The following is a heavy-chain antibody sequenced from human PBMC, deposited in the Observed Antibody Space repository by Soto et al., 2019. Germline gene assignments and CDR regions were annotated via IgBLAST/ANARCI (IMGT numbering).Heavy chain of an antibody. V-gene: IGHV4-34*01. D-gene: IGHD4-17*01. Sequence: SETLSLTCAVYGGSFSGYYWSWIRQPPGKGLEWIGEINHSGSTNYNPSLKSRVTISVDTSKNQFSLKLSSVTAADTAVYYCARVKPDTVTTGVDFDYWGQGTLVTVSS. J-gene: IGHJ4*02. CDR3: ARVKPDTVTTGVDFDY. CDR1: GGSFSGYY. CDR2: INHSGST.